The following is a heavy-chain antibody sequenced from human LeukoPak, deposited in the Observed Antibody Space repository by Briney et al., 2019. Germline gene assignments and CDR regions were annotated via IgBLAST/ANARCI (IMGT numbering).Heavy chain of an antibody. CDR1: GGSISSSSYY. D-gene: IGHD3-10*01. J-gene: IGHJ4*02. Sequence: SETLSLTCTVSGGSISSSSYYWGWIRQPPGKGLEWIGSIYYSGSTYYNPSLKSRVTISVDTSKNQFSLKLSSVTAADTAVYYCARGRPPYGSGSYYNVWGQGTLVTVSS. CDR3: ARGRPPYGSGSYYNV. V-gene: IGHV4-39*01. CDR2: IYYSGST.